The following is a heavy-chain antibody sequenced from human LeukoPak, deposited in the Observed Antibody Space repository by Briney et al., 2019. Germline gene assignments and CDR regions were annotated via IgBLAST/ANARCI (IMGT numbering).Heavy chain of an antibody. D-gene: IGHD1-26*01. Sequence: TSQTLSLTCTVSGGSISSGGYYWSWIRQPPGKGLEWIGYIYHSGSTYYNPSLKSRVTISVDRSKNQFSLRLNSVTAADTAVYYCASLSGSYSRGYFDYWGQGTLVPVSS. CDR1: GGSISSGGYY. CDR2: IYHSGST. CDR3: ASLSGSYSRGYFDY. J-gene: IGHJ4*02. V-gene: IGHV4-30-2*01.